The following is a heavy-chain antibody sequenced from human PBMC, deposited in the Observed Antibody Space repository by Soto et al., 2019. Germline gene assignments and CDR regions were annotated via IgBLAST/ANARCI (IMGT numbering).Heavy chain of an antibody. CDR3: ARDYRQTYGMDV. Sequence: GSLRLSCAASGFTFSSYSMNWVRQAPGKGLECVSYISSSSSTIYYADSVKGRFTISRDNAKNSLYLQMNSLRDEDTAVYYCARDYRQTYGMDVWGQGTTVTVSS. CDR2: ISSSSSTI. CDR1: GFTFSSYS. V-gene: IGHV3-48*02. J-gene: IGHJ6*02.